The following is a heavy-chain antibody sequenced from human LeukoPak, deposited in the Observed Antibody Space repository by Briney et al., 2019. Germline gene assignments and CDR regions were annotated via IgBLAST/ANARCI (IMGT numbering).Heavy chain of an antibody. D-gene: IGHD5-18*01. CDR3: ARAYSYVSY. CDR1: GFTFSSYW. CDR2: IKQDGSDK. J-gene: IGHJ4*02. V-gene: IGHV3-7*01. Sequence: QPGGSLRLSCAASGFTFSSYWMTWVRQAPGKGLEWVAKIKQDGSDKYYVDSVKGRFTISRDNAKSSLYLQMNSLRAEDTAVYYCARAYSYVSYWGQRALVTVSS.